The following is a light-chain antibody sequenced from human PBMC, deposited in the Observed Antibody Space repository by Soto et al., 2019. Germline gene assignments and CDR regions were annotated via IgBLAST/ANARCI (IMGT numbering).Light chain of an antibody. Sequence: QAVVTQEPSLTVSPGGTVTLTCGSSTGAVTSGHYPYWFQQKPAQAPRTLIYDTTNKHSWTPARFSGSLLGGKAALTLSGAQPEDEADYYCLLSYSGARVFGGGTKLIVL. CDR2: DTT. CDR3: LLSYSGARV. V-gene: IGLV7-46*01. J-gene: IGLJ2*01. CDR1: TGAVTSGHY.